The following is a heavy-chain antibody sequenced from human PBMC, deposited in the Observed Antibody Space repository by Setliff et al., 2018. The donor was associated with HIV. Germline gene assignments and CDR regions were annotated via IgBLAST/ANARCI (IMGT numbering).Heavy chain of an antibody. CDR1: GFAFSDNW. J-gene: IGHJ5*02. Sequence: PGGSLRLSCTASGFAFSDNWIHWVRQAPGKGLEWVAVIGYDGSKEYYADSVKGRFTISRDNSKNTLYLQMNSLRAEDTAVYYCAKDRRGITGTKSCAWFDPWGQGTLVTVSS. D-gene: IGHD1-7*01. CDR2: IGYDGSKE. V-gene: IGHV3-30*18. CDR3: AKDRRGITGTKSCAWFDP.